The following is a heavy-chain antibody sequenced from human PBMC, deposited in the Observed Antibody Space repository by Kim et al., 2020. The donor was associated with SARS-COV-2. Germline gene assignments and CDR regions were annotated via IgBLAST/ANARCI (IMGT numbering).Heavy chain of an antibody. CDR1: GFTFTGHA. CDR3: MKGGWGWIWDH. Sequence: GGSLRLSCTTSGFTFTGHAMSWVRQAPGKGLEWVSSIDGSDGTTYYVDSVKGRFTISRDNSKNTLYLQMNGLRADDTAVYYCMKGGWGWIWDHWGQGTRVTVSS. CDR2: IDGSDGTT. D-gene: IGHD2-21*01. V-gene: IGHV3-23*01. J-gene: IGHJ4*02.